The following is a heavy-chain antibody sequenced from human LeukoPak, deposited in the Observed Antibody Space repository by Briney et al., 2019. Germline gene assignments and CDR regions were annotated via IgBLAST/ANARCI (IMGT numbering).Heavy chain of an antibody. D-gene: IGHD3-9*01. CDR1: GFTFSSYS. CDR3: AKVSDLLYYDILTGYLYFDY. Sequence: GGSLRLSCAASGFTFSSYSMNWVRQAPGKGLEWVSSISSSSSYIYYADSVKGRFTISRDNSKNTLYLQMNSLRAEDTAVYYCAKVSDLLYYDILTGYLYFDYWGQGTLVTVSS. CDR2: ISSSSSYI. V-gene: IGHV3-21*04. J-gene: IGHJ4*02.